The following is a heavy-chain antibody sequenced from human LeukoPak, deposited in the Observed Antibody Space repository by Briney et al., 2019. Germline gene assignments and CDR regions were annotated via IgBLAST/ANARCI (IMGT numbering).Heavy chain of an antibody. CDR2: IGSHGDT. J-gene: IGHJ3*01. Sequence: QTGGSLRLSCAASGFTYRMYDMHWVRQAPGKGLEWVALIGSHGDTYYLDSVKGRFTISKENAKSCLYLQMNNLRAGDTAVYYCVRESRHSGHYIGALDFWGQGTMVTVSS. D-gene: IGHD1-26*01. CDR3: VRESRHSGHYIGALDF. V-gene: IGHV3-13*01. CDR1: GFTYRMYD.